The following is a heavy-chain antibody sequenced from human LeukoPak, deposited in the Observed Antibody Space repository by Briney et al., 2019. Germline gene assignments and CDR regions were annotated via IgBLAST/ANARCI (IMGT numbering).Heavy chain of an antibody. V-gene: IGHV3-15*01. CDR1: GFTFSNAW. Sequence: GGSLRLSCAASGFTFSNAWMSWVRQAPGKGLEWVGRIKSKTDGGTTDYAAPVKGRFTISRDDSKNTLYLQMNSLKTEDTAVYYCTTIRITMIVVEDYWGQGTLVTVSS. CDR2: IKSKTDGGTT. J-gene: IGHJ4*02. CDR3: TTIRITMIVVEDY. D-gene: IGHD3-22*01.